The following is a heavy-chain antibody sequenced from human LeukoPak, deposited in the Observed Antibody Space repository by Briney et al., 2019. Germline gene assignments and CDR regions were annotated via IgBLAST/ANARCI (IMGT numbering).Heavy chain of an antibody. CDR2: ISWNSGSI. Sequence: GGSLRLSCAASGFTFDDYAMHWVRQAPGKGLEWVSGISWNSGSIGFADSVKGRFTISRDNAKNSLYLQMNSLRAEDTALYYCAKGIQLWFRPTFDAFDIWGQGTMVTVSS. J-gene: IGHJ3*02. CDR1: GFTFDDYA. CDR3: AKGIQLWFRPTFDAFDI. D-gene: IGHD5-18*01. V-gene: IGHV3-9*01.